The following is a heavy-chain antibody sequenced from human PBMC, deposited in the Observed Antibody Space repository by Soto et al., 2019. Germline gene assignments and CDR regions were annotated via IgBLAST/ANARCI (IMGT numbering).Heavy chain of an antibody. CDR1: GYTFTGYY. Sequence: QVQLVQSGAEVKKPGASVKVSCKASGYTFTGYYMHWVRQAPGQGLEWMGWINPNSGGTNYAQKFQGWVTMTRDTSISTAYMELSRLRSDDTAVYYCARGLSPIGPQPPFDYWGQGTLVTVSS. CDR2: INPNSGGT. J-gene: IGHJ4*02. V-gene: IGHV1-2*04. D-gene: IGHD1-1*01. CDR3: ARGLSPIGPQPPFDY.